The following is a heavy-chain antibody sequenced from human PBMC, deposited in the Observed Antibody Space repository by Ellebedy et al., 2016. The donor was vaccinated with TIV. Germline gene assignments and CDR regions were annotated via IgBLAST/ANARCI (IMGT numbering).Heavy chain of an antibody. CDR2: ISDSGAST. J-gene: IGHJ4*02. CDR1: GLTFSSYA. V-gene: IGHV3-23*01. Sequence: GESLKISCAASGLTFSSYAMSWVRQAPGKGLEWVSDISDSGASTYYVDSVKGRFTISRDSSKNTLYLQMNSLRAEDTAMYYCARKTDTGTSGDYWGQGTPVTVSS. D-gene: IGHD1-1*01. CDR3: ARKTDTGTSGDY.